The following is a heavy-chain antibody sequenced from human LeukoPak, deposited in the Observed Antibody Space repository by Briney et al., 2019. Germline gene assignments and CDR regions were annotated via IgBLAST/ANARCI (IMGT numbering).Heavy chain of an antibody. CDR3: ARRDSSTWGGWFDP. J-gene: IGHJ5*02. CDR1: GFTFSSYS. Sequence: PGGSLRLSCAASGFTFSSYSMNWVRQAPGKGLEWVGFIRSKTYGGTTEYAASVKGRFTISRDDSKSIAYLQMNSLKTEDTAVYYCARRDSSTWGGWFDPWGQGALVTVPS. D-gene: IGHD6-13*01. CDR2: IRSKTYGGTT. V-gene: IGHV3-49*04.